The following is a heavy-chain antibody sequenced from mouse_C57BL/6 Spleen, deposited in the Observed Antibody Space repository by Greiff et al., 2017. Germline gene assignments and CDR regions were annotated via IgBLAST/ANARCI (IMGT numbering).Heavy chain of an antibody. CDR2: ISGGGGNT. V-gene: IGHV5-9*01. Sequence: EVQLVESGGGLVKPGGSLKLSCAASGFTFSSYTMSWVRQTPEKRLEWVATISGGGGNTYYPDSVKGRFTISRDNAKNTLYLQMSSLRSEDTALYYCARHADYYGSSYDWYVDVWGTGTTGTVSS. CDR1: GFTFSSYT. CDR3: ARHADYYGSSYDWYVDV. D-gene: IGHD1-1*01. J-gene: IGHJ1*03.